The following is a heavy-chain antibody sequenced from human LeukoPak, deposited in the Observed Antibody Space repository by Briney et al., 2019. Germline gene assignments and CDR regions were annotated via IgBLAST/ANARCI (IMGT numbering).Heavy chain of an antibody. V-gene: IGHV3-30*02. J-gene: IGHJ1*01. CDR2: IRYDGSNK. Sequence: PGGSLRLSCAASGYTFSSYGMHWVRQAPGKGLEWVAFIRYDGSNKYYADSVKGRFTISRDNSKNTLYLQMNSLRAEDTAVYYCAKGQQWDQLLVYFQHWGQGTLVTVSS. CDR3: AKGQQWDQLLVYFQH. D-gene: IGHD1-26*01. CDR1: GYTFSSYG.